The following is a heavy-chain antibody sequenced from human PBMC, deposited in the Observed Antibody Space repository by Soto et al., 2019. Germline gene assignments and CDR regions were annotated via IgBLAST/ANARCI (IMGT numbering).Heavy chain of an antibody. CDR3: ARGGVKGTTSRGQVYN. V-gene: IGHV3-11*06. D-gene: IGHD1-7*01. CDR1: GFTVSDYY. CDR2: ISSSGDST. Sequence: QVQVVESGGGLVKPGGSLRLSCAAAGFTVSDYYMSWIRQAPGKGLEWVSFISSSGDSTKYADSVKGRFTISRDNAKNSLYLQLNSLRAEDTAVYYCARGGVKGTTSRGQVYNWGQGTLVIGSS. J-gene: IGHJ4*02.